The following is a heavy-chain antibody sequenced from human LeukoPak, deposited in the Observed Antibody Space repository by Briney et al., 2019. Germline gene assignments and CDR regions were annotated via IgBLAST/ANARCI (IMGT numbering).Heavy chain of an antibody. V-gene: IGHV3-66*01. CDR2: IYSGGST. CDR1: GFIVSSNY. D-gene: IGHD6-19*01. CDR3: ARVGLWLTFDY. Sequence: GGSLRLSCAASGFIVSSNYMSWVRQAPGKGLEWVSVIYSGGSTYYADSVKGRFTISRDNSKNTLYLQMNSLRAEDTAVYYCARVGLWLTFDYWGQGTLVTVSS. J-gene: IGHJ4*02.